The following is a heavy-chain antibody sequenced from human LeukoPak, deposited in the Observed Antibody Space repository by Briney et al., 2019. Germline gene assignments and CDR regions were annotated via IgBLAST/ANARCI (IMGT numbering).Heavy chain of an antibody. J-gene: IGHJ4*02. V-gene: IGHV3-48*03. CDR3: AISPY. CDR1: GFPFSSYE. Sequence: GGSLRLSCAASGFPFSSYEMNWVRQAPGKGLEWVSYIGTSGNVIYYADSVKGRFTISRDNSKNTLYLQMNSLRAEDTAVYYCAISPYWGQGTLVTVSS. CDR2: IGTSGNVI.